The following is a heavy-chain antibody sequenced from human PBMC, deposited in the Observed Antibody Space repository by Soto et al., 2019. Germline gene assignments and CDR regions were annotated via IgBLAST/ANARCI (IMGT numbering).Heavy chain of an antibody. J-gene: IGHJ4*02. V-gene: IGHV1-69*01. CDR2: IIPIFGTA. Sequence: QVQLVQSGAEVKKPGSSVKVSCKASGGTFSSYAISWVRQAPGQGLEWMGGIIPIFGTANYAQKFQGRVTITADEATSTAYMELSSLRSEDTAVYYCASQPHRPDVVVAATDYWGQGTLVTVSS. D-gene: IGHD2-15*01. CDR3: ASQPHRPDVVVAATDY. CDR1: GGTFSSYA.